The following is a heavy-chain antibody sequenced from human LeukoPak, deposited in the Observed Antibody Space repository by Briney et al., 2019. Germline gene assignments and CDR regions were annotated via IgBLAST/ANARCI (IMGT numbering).Heavy chain of an antibody. Sequence: GGSLRLSCAASGFTFDDYAMHWVRQAPGKGLEWVSGISWNSGSIGYADSVKGRFTISRDNAKNSLYLQMNSLRAEDTALYYCAKAKSLGIQLGFYYFGYWGQGTLVTVSS. J-gene: IGHJ4*02. V-gene: IGHV3-9*01. CDR3: AKAKSLGIQLGFYYFGY. CDR1: GFTFDDYA. D-gene: IGHD5-18*01. CDR2: ISWNSGSI.